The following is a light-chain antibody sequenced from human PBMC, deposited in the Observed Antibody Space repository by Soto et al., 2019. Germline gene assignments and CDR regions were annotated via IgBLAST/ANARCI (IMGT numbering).Light chain of an antibody. CDR1: QSVSSN. J-gene: IGKJ2*01. Sequence: EIVMTQSPATLSVSPGERATLSCRASQSVSSNLAWYQQKPGQAPRLLIYDASTRATGIPARFSGSGSGTEFTLTITSLQSEDFSVYYCQQYKNWPLTFGQGTKLEIK. CDR3: QQYKNWPLT. CDR2: DAS. V-gene: IGKV3-15*01.